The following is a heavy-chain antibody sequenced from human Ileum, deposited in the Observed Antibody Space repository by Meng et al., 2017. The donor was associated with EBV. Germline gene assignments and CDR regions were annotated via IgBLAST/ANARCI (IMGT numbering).Heavy chain of an antibody. Sequence: QVQLHESGPGLVKPSXXXXXSXAVSGGSISSGGYHWSWIRQPPGQGLEWIGYTFESGSPYYNPSLKSRLTISVGTSKNQFSLKLSSVTAADTAVYYCACYSRGGSGLGSWGQGTLVTVSS. J-gene: IGHJ5*02. CDR1: GGSISSGGYH. V-gene: IGHV4-30-4*01. D-gene: IGHD3-16*01. CDR3: ACYSRGGSGLGS. CDR2: TFESGSP.